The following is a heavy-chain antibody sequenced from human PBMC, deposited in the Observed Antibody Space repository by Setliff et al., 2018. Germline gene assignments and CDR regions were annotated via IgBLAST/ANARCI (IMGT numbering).Heavy chain of an antibody. CDR1: GFTFSGYY. J-gene: IGHJ3*02. CDR2: IRSKAYGGTT. D-gene: IGHD3-22*01. CDR3: TRDLYDSSGRMRFDAFDI. Sequence: GGSLRLSCAASGFTFSGYYMQWARQAPGKGLEWVGFIRSKAYGGTTEYAASVKGRFTISRDDSKSIAYLQMNSLKTEDTAVYYCTRDLYDSSGRMRFDAFDIWGQGTVVTVSS. V-gene: IGHV3-49*04.